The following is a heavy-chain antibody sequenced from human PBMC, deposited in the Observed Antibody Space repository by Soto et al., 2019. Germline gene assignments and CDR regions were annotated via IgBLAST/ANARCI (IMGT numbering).Heavy chain of an antibody. V-gene: IGHV1-18*04. CDR3: ARDLAPHGLPFDY. J-gene: IGHJ4*02. CDR1: GYTFTSYA. Sequence: QVQLVQSGAEVKNPGASVKVSCKASGYTFTSYAISWVRQAPGQRLEGMGWISAYNGNTNYAQKLQGRITMTTDTSTSTAYMVLRSLRSDDAAVYYSARDLAPHGLPFDYWGQGTLVTVSS. CDR2: ISAYNGNT.